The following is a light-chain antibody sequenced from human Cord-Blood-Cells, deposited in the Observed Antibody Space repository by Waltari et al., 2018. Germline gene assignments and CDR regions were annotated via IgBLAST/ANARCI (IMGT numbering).Light chain of an antibody. CDR1: SGINVGTYR. CDR3: MIWHSSASV. Sequence: QAVLTQPPSLSASPGASASLTCTLRSGINVGTYRIYSYQKKPGSPPQYLLRYKSDSDKQQGSGVPSRFSGSKDASANAGILLISGLQSEDEADYYCMIWHSSASVFGTGTKVTVL. J-gene: IGLJ1*01. V-gene: IGLV5-45*02. CDR2: YKSDSDK.